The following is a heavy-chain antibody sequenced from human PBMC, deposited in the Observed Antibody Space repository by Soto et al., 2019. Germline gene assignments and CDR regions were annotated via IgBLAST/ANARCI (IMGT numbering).Heavy chain of an antibody. CDR1: GDSIISTNW. D-gene: IGHD2-21*02. J-gene: IGHJ4*02. CDR3: ASQRYCDYDCYLFDY. CDR2: IHHSGDT. Sequence: QVHLQESGPGLVKPSGTLSLTCAVSGDSIISTNWWSWVRQTPEKGLEWIGEIHHSGDTNYNPSLKSRVTLSVDKSRNQFSLKLTSVTAADTAVYYCASQRYCDYDCYLFDYWGQGTLVTVSS. V-gene: IGHV4-4*02.